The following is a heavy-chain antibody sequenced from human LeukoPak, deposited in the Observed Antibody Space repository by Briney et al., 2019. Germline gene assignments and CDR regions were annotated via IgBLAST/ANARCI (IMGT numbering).Heavy chain of an antibody. CDR3: ARGAWKITAMANYCGMDV. Sequence: PGRSLRLSCAASGFTFSSYAMHWVRQAPGKGLEWVAVISYDGSNKYYADSVKGRFTISRDNSKNTLYLQMNSLRAEDTAVYYRARGAWKITAMANYCGMDVWGQGTTVTVSS. D-gene: IGHD5-18*01. V-gene: IGHV3-30-3*01. CDR1: GFTFSSYA. CDR2: ISYDGSNK. J-gene: IGHJ6*02.